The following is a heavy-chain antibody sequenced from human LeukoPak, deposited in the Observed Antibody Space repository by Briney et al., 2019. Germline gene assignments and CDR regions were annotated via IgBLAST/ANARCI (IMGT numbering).Heavy chain of an antibody. D-gene: IGHD1-26*01. CDR3: ARAGGLLREAFFDY. J-gene: IGHJ4*02. Sequence: PSQTLSLTCTVSGGSISSGGYYWSWIRQPPGKGLEWIGYIYHSGSTYYNPSLKSRVTISVDRSKNQFSLKLSSVTAADTAVYYCARAGGLLREAFFDYWGQGTLVTVSS. CDR2: IYHSGST. V-gene: IGHV4-30-2*01. CDR1: GGSISSGGYY.